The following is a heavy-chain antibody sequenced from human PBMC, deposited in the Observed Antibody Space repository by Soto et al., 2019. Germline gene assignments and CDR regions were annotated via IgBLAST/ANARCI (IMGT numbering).Heavy chain of an antibody. V-gene: IGHV1-18*01. CDR1: GYRFTNHG. J-gene: IGHJ4*02. CDR3: ARDFYPLAYYFDY. Sequence: ASVKVSCKASGYRFTNHGISWVRQAPGQGLEWMGWISGNDGKTKYARKFQGSVTMTTDTSTSTAYMEMNSLRHDDTAVYYCARDFYPLAYYFDYWGQGTLVTVSS. CDR2: ISGNDGKT.